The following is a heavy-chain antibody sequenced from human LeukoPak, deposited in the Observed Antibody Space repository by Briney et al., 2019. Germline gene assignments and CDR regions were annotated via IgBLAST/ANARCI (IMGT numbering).Heavy chain of an antibody. D-gene: IGHD2-8*01. CDR3: AKDRSCTNDICHGDFDY. J-gene: IGHJ4*02. CDR1: GFTFSSYA. Sequence: GGSLRPSCAASGFTFSSYAVSGVRQGPGGGLEWVSNINVSVGTTSTADSVKGRFTISRDNSKNTLYLQMNSLKAEDTALYYCAKDRSCTNDICHGDFDYWGQGTLVTVSS. CDR2: INVSVGTT. V-gene: IGHV3-23*01.